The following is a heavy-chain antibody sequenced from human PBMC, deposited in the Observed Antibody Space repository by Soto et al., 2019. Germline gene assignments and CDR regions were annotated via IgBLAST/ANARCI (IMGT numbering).Heavy chain of an antibody. CDR1: GFTFSMYW. V-gene: IGHV3-74*01. Sequence: GGSLRLSCVVSGFTFSMYWMHRVPQAPGQSSFWGSRISDAGTNTNYADSVRGRFTISRDTSKNTLYLQMNDLKPDDTAMYYCTRGPRVASSGTGDHWGQGTPVTVSS. D-gene: IGHD1-26*01. CDR3: TRGPRVASSGTGDH. CDR2: ISDAGTNT. J-gene: IGHJ4*02.